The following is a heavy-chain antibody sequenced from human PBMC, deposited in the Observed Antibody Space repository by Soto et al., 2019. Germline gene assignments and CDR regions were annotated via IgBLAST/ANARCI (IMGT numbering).Heavy chain of an antibody. D-gene: IGHD6-19*01. V-gene: IGHV1-3*01. CDR1: GYTFTSYA. CDR2: INAGNGNT. J-gene: IGHJ4*02. CDR3: ARGRIAVVRRYAFDI. Sequence: GASVKVSCKASGYTFTSYAMHWVRQAPGQRLEWMGWINAGNGNTKYSQKFQGRVTITRDTSASTAYMELSSLRSEDTAVYYCARGRIAVVRRYAFDIWGQGTLVTVSS.